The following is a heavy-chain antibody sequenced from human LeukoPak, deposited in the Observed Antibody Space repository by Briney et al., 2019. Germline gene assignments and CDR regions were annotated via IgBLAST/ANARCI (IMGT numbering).Heavy chain of an antibody. V-gene: IGHV3-66*02. CDR1: GFTVSSNY. J-gene: IGHJ4*02. Sequence: GGSLRLSCAASGFTVSSNYMSWVRPAPGKGLEWVSVIYSGGSTYYADSVKGRFTISRDNSKNTLYLQMNSLRAEDTAVYYCARISGYSYVPYYFDYWGQGTLVTVSS. CDR2: IYSGGST. D-gene: IGHD5-18*01. CDR3: ARISGYSYVPYYFDY.